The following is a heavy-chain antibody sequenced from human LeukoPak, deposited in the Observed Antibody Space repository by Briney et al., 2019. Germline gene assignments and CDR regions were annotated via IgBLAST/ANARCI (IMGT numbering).Heavy chain of an antibody. J-gene: IGHJ6*02. Sequence: GGSLRLSCAASGFTFSSYAMHWVRQAPGKGLEWVAVISYDGSNKYYADSVKGRFTISRDNSKNTLYLQMNSLRAEDTAVYYCAVGGATVTSYYYYGMDVWGQGTTVTVSS. V-gene: IGHV3-30-3*01. CDR2: ISYDGSNK. CDR3: AVGGATVTSYYYYGMDV. CDR1: GFTFSSYA. D-gene: IGHD4-17*01.